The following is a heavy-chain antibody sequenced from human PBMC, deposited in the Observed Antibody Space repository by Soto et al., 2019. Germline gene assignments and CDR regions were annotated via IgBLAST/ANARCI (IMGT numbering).Heavy chain of an antibody. V-gene: IGHV1-69*06. CDR2: IIPIFGTA. D-gene: IGHD3-10*01. J-gene: IGHJ4*02. CDR3: ARVTELTASYFDY. Sequence: SVKVSCKASGGTFSSYAISWVRQAPGQGLEWMGGIIPIFGTANYAQKFQGRVTITADRSTSTAYMELSSLRSEDTAVYYCARVTELTASYFDYWGQGTLVTVSS. CDR1: GGTFSSYA.